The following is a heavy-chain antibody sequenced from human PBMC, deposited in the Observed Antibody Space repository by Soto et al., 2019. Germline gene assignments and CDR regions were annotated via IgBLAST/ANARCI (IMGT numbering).Heavy chain of an antibody. CDR3: GREDGGGDSDYYGLDV. D-gene: IGHD2-21*02. V-gene: IGHV4-30-4*08. J-gene: IGHJ6*02. CDR1: GGSISYEYYH. Sequence: SETLSLTCTVSGGSISYEYYHWTWIRQSPGKGLEWIGYIHYSGSIIYNPSFKSRVTISVDTSKNQFSLQLSSVTAADTAVYFCGREDGGGDSDYYGLDVWGQGTTVTVSS. CDR2: IHYSGSI.